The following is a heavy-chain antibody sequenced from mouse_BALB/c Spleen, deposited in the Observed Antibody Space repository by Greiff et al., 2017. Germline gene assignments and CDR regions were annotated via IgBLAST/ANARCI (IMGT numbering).Heavy chain of an antibody. CDR3: ARYLYGNYWYFDV. J-gene: IGHJ1*01. CDR2: ISNGGGST. D-gene: IGHD2-1*01. Sequence: EVNVVESGGGLVQPGGSLKLSCAASGFTFSSYTMSWVRQTPEKRLEWVAYISNGGGSTYYPDTVKGRFTISRDNAKNTLYLQMSSLKSEDTAMYYCARYLYGNYWYFDVWGAGTTVTVSS. V-gene: IGHV5-12-2*01. CDR1: GFTFSSYT.